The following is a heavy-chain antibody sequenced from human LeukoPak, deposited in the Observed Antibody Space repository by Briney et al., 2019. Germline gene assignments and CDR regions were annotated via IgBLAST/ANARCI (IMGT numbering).Heavy chain of an antibody. CDR1: GGSISSYY. D-gene: IGHD2-2*02. Sequence: PSETLSLTCTVSGGSISSYYWSWIRQPPGKGLEWIGSIYHSGSTYYNPSLKSRVTISVDTSKNQFSLKLSSVTAADTAVYYCARDFTAARYQLLYGSMDVWGKGTTVTVSS. J-gene: IGHJ6*03. CDR2: IYHSGST. V-gene: IGHV4-59*12. CDR3: ARDFTAARYQLLYGSMDV.